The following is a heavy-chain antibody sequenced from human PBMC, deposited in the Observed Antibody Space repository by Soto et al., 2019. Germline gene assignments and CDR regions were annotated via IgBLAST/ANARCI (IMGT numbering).Heavy chain of an antibody. Sequence: EVQLVESGGALVQRGGSLRLSCAASGFTFNIYSMNWVRQAPGKGLEWFPYITSDTKTINYADSVKGRFTISRDNAKNSVYLQMNSLRDEDTAVYYCARSVEGHFDYWGQGTVVTVSS. CDR2: ITSDTKTI. J-gene: IGHJ4*02. D-gene: IGHD6-19*01. CDR3: ARSVEGHFDY. V-gene: IGHV3-48*02. CDR1: GFTFNIYS.